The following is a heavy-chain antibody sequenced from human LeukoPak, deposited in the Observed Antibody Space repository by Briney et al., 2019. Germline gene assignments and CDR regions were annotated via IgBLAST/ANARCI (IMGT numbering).Heavy chain of an antibody. CDR2: IQPRDSDG. Sequence: GESLKISCKTSGYTFINFWIAWVRQVPGKGLEWMGIIQPRDSDGRYSPSFRGRVTFSADKSNNTADLQWSSLKASDTAIYYCARGLQTTVVTPFAYWGQGTLVTVSS. D-gene: IGHD4-23*01. J-gene: IGHJ4*02. V-gene: IGHV5-51*01. CDR3: ARGLQTTVVTPFAY. CDR1: GYTFINFW.